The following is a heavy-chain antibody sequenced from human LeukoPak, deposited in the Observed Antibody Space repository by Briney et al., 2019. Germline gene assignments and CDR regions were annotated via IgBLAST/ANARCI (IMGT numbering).Heavy chain of an antibody. D-gene: IGHD2-2*01. CDR3: AGQHRPGGVVPAAAYYMDV. J-gene: IGHJ6*03. Sequence: SETLSLTCTVSGGSISSSSYYWGWIRQPPGKGLEWIGSIYYSGSTYYNPSLKSRVTISVDTSKNQFSLKLSSVTAADTAVYYCAGQHRPGGVVPAAAYYMDVWGKGTTVTVSS. CDR2: IYYSGST. V-gene: IGHV4-39*01. CDR1: GGSISSSSYY.